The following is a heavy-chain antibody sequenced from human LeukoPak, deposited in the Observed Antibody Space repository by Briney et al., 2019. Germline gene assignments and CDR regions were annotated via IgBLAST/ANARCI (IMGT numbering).Heavy chain of an antibody. CDR1: GFTFSSYS. CDR3: ARDPYSSSWGY. CDR2: ISSSSSCI. J-gene: IGHJ4*02. D-gene: IGHD6-13*01. Sequence: GGALRLSCAASGFTFSSYSMNWVRQAPGKGLEWVSSISSSSSCIYYADSVKGRFTISRDNAKNSLYLQMNSLRAEDTAVYYCARDPYSSSWGYWGQGTLVTVSS. V-gene: IGHV3-21*01.